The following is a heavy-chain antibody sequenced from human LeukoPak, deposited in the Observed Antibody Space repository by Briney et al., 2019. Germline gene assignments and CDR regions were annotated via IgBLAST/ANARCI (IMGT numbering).Heavy chain of an antibody. D-gene: IGHD6-13*01. CDR3: AKVPRRSSWRGYFDY. J-gene: IGHJ4*02. CDR2: ILYDGTNK. V-gene: IGHV3-30*02. Sequence: PGGSLRLSCAASGFTFSSFGMHWVRQAPGQGLEWVAFILYDGTNKYYADSVKGRFTISRDNSKNTLYLQMNSLRAEDTAVYYCAKVPRRSSWRGYFDYWGQGTLVTVSS. CDR1: GFTFSSFG.